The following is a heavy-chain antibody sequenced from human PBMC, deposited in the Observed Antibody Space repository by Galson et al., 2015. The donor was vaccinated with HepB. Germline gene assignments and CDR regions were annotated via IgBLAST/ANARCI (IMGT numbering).Heavy chain of an antibody. J-gene: IGHJ6*03. CDR3: ARAFTYYYDSSAYYADYYYYYMDV. CDR2: ISAYNGNT. Sequence: SVKVSCKASGYTFTSYGISWVRQAPGQGLEWMGWISAYNGNTNYAQKLQGRVTMTTDTSTSTAYMELRSLRSDDTAVYYCARAFTYYYDSSAYYADYYYYYMDVWGKGTTVTVSS. CDR1: GYTFTSYG. V-gene: IGHV1-18*01. D-gene: IGHD3-22*01.